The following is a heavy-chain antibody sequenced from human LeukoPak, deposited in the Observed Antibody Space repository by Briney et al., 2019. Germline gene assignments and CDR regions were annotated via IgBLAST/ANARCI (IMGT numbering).Heavy chain of an antibody. V-gene: IGHV4-34*01. CDR3: ATVPGVMVRHNWFDP. Sequence: SETLSLTCAVYGGSFNTYYRNWIRQSPGKGLEWIGEINHTGTTNYNPSLKSRFTISVDTSKNQFSLKLSSVTAADTAVYYCATVPGVMVRHNWFDPWGQGTLVTVSS. J-gene: IGHJ5*02. D-gene: IGHD4/OR15-4a*01. CDR2: INHTGTT. CDR1: GGSFNTYY.